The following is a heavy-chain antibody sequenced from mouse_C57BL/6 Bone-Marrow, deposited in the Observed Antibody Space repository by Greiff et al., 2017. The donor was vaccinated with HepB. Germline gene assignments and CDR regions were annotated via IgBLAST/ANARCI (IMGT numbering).Heavy chain of an antibody. CDR3: ARVKNSLYSMDY. Sequence: EVQGVESGGGLVKPGGSLKLSCAASGFTFSSYAMSWVRQTPEKRLEWVATISDGGSYTYYPDNVKGRFTISRDNAKNNLYLQMSQLKSEDTAMYYCARVKNSLYSMDYWGQGTSVTVSS. CDR1: GFTFSSYA. J-gene: IGHJ4*01. V-gene: IGHV5-4*01. CDR2: ISDGGSYT.